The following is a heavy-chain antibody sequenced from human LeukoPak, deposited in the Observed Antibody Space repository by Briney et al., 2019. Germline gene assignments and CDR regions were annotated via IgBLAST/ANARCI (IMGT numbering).Heavy chain of an antibody. Sequence: GASVKVTCKASGYTFTGYYMHWVRQAPGQGLEWMGWTNPNSGGTNYAQKFQGRVTMTRDTSISTAYMELSRLRSDDTAVYYCASFAPVAGTGMDYYFDYWGQGTLVTVSS. CDR1: GYTFTGYY. V-gene: IGHV1-2*02. CDR3: ASFAPVAGTGMDYYFDY. CDR2: TNPNSGGT. J-gene: IGHJ4*02. D-gene: IGHD6-19*01.